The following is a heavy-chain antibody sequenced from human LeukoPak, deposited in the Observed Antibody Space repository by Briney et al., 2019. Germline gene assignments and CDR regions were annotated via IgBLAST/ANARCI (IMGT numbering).Heavy chain of an antibody. Sequence: PSETLSLTCNVSGYSIGRANYWGWIRQPPGKGLEWIGSIYHDGSSYYTPSLRSRITISVDTSKNQFSLKLSSVTATDTAVYYCARIGAVSAHFFDYWGQGTLVTVSS. D-gene: IGHD3-3*01. V-gene: IGHV4-38-2*02. CDR2: IYHDGSS. CDR3: ARIGAVSAHFFDY. J-gene: IGHJ4*02. CDR1: GYSIGRANY.